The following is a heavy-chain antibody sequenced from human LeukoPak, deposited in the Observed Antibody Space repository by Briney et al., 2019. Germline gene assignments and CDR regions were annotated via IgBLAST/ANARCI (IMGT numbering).Heavy chain of an antibody. CDR2: IYHSGST. CDR3: ASGRGYYYGAAFDI. V-gene: IGHV4-30-2*01. J-gene: IGHJ3*02. CDR1: GGSINSGGYY. Sequence: TLSLTCTVSGGSINSGGYYWSWIRQPPGKGLEWIGYIYHSGSTYYNPSLKSRVTISVDRSKNQLSLKLSSVTAADTAVYYCASGRGYYYGAAFDIWGQGTMVTVSS. D-gene: IGHD3-22*01.